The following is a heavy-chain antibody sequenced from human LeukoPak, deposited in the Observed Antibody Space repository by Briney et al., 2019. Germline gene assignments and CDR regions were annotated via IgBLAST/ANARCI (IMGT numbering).Heavy chain of an antibody. V-gene: IGHV4-59*12. CDR2: INDSGST. CDR1: GGSMSGYY. CDR3: ARDQTIMDA. J-gene: IGHJ6*03. D-gene: IGHD3-3*01. Sequence: SETLSLTCSVSGGSMSGYYWTWVRQPPGKGLEWIGCINDSGSTNYSPSLKSRVTMSVDTSKNQFSLKLSSVTAADTAVYYCARDQTIMDAWDKGTTVTVSS.